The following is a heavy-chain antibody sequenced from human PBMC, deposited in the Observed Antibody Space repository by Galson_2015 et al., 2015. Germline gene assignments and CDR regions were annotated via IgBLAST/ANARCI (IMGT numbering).Heavy chain of an antibody. J-gene: IGHJ2*01. CDR2: VKQDGSEK. Sequence: SLRLSCAASGFTFSNYWMAWVRQAPGKGLEWVANVKQDGSEKHYVDSVKGRFVISSDNAKNSVYLQLNNLRAEDTAVYYCTRGAPQYWYFGLWGRGTLVTVSS. CDR1: GFTFSNYW. V-gene: IGHV3-7*03. CDR3: TRGAPQYWYFGL.